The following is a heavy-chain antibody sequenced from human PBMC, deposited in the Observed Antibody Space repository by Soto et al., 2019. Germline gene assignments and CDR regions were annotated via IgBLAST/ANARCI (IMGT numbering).Heavy chain of an antibody. Sequence: QVQLVQSGAEVKKPGASVKVSCKASGYTFTSYAMHWVRQAPGQRLEWMGWINAGNGNTKYSQKFQGRVTLTRDTSASTAYMELSIVRSEATAVYYCASSFTVPAAIAYWGQGTLVTVSS. CDR3: ASSFTVPAAIAY. CDR1: GYTFTSYA. CDR2: INAGNGNT. V-gene: IGHV1-3*01. J-gene: IGHJ4*02. D-gene: IGHD2-2*02.